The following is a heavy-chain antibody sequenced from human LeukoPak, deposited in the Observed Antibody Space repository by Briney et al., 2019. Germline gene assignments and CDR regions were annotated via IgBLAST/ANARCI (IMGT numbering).Heavy chain of an antibody. CDR3: ARAESQQLPDDAFDI. D-gene: IGHD6-13*01. CDR1: GYTFTSYA. Sequence: ASVKVSCKAFGYTFTSYAMNWVRQAPGQGLEWMGWINTNTGNPTYAQGFTGRFVFSLDTSVSTAYLQISSLKAEDTAVYYCARAESQQLPDDAFDIWGQGTMVTVSS. V-gene: IGHV7-4-1*02. J-gene: IGHJ3*02. CDR2: INTNTGNP.